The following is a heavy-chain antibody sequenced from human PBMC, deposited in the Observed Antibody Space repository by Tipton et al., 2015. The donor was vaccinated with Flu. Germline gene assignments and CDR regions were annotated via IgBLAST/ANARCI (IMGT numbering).Heavy chain of an antibody. V-gene: IGHV3-7*01. D-gene: IGHD6-25*01. J-gene: IGHJ3*01. CDR1: GFIYSDFW. CDR3: ARGTGSSARDAFDV. Sequence: QLVQSGGGVVQPGGSLRLSCAASGFIYSDFWMAWVRQAPGKGLEWVANIRQDGNERYYVDSVKGRFTISRDNAKNSLFLQMNSLRAEDTAVYYCARGTGSSARDAFDVWGQGTVVTVSS. CDR2: IRQDGNER.